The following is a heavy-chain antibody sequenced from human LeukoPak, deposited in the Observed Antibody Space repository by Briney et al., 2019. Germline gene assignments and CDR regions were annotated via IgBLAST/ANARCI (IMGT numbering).Heavy chain of an antibody. CDR1: GYTFTGYY. J-gene: IGHJ4*02. CDR3: AKVGIGHFDY. Sequence: GASVKVSCKASGYTFTGYYMHWVRQAPGQGLEWMGWINPNNGGTKSAQKFQGRVTMTRDTSISTVYMELSTLRSDDTAFYYCAKVGIGHFDYWGQGTLVTVSS. CDR2: INPNNGGT. D-gene: IGHD7-27*01. V-gene: IGHV1-2*02.